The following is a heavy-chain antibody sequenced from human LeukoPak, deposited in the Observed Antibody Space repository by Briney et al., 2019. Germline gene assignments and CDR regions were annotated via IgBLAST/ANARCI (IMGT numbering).Heavy chain of an antibody. CDR2: IYSGGST. CDR3: ARYMILGFFFDY. CDR1: GFTVSSNY. V-gene: IGHV3-53*01. Sequence: GGSLRPSCAASGFTVSSNYMSWVRQAPGKGLEWVSIIYSGGSTYYADSVKGRFTISRDNSKNTLYLQMNSLRAEDTAVYYCARYMILGFFFDYWGKGTLVTVSS. J-gene: IGHJ4*02. D-gene: IGHD3/OR15-3a*01.